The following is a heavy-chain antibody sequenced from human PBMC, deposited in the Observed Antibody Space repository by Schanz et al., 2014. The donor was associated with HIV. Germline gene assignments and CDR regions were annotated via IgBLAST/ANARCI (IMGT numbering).Heavy chain of an antibody. CDR1: EFIFSSYG. Sequence: QVQVVESGGGVVQPGRSLRLSCAASEFIFSSYGIHWVRQAPGKGLEWVAVISNDGSNEYYADSVKGRFTLSRDNSENTVYLQMNSLRAEDTAVYYCAKEWSYGSGSMDYGLDVWGQGTTVTVSS. V-gene: IGHV3-30*18. CDR2: ISNDGSNE. CDR3: AKEWSYGSGSMDYGLDV. J-gene: IGHJ6*02. D-gene: IGHD3-10*01.